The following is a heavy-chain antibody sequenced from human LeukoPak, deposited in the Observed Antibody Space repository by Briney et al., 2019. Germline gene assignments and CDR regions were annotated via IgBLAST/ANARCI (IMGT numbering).Heavy chain of an antibody. CDR2: INHSGST. CDR1: GGSFSGYY. D-gene: IGHD6-13*01. V-gene: IGHV4-34*01. J-gene: IGHJ3*02. Sequence: NPSETLSLTCAVYGGSFSGYYWSWIRQPPGKGLEWIGEINHSGSTNYNPSLKSRVTISVDTSKNQFSLQLNSVTPEDTAVYYCARTLQYSSSWYARNFQAANVAFDIWGQGTMVTVSS. CDR3: ARTLQYSSSWYARNFQAANVAFDI.